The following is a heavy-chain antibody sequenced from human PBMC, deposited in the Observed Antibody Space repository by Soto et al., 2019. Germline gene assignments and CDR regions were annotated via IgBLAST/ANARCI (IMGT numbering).Heavy chain of an antibody. D-gene: IGHD3-3*01. CDR3: ARDRDDFWSGPPPYGMDV. CDR1: GFTFSSYG. CDR2: IWYDGSNK. Sequence: GGSLRLSCAASGFTFSSYGMHWVRQAPGKGLEWVAVIWYDGSNKYYADSVKGRFTISRDNSKNTLYLQMNSLRAEDTAVYYCARDRDDFWSGPPPYGMDVWGQGTTVTVSS. V-gene: IGHV3-33*01. J-gene: IGHJ6*02.